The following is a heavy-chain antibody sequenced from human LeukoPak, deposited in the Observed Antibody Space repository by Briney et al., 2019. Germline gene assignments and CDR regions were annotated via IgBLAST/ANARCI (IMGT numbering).Heavy chain of an antibody. CDR1: GFTFSSYA. CDR2: ISGSGGST. J-gene: IGHJ6*02. CDR3: ARDNPSLVLMVYASYGMDV. Sequence: GGSLRLSCAASGFTFSSYAMSWVRQAPGKGLEWVSAISGSGGSTYYADSVKGRFTISRDNSKNTLYLQMNSLRAEDTAVYYCARDNPSLVLMVYASYGMDVWGQGTTVTVSS. V-gene: IGHV3-23*01. D-gene: IGHD2-8*01.